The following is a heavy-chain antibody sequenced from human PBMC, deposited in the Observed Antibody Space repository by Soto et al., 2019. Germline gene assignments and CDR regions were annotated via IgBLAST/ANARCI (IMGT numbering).Heavy chain of an antibody. CDR1: GGTFSSYT. CDR2: IIPILGIA. Sequence: GASMKVSCKASGGTFSSYTISWVRQAPGQGLEWMGRIIPILGIANYAQKFQGRVTITADKSTSTAYMELSSLRSEDTAVYYCAREGAVLGHSDDYYYMDVWGKGTTVTVSS. CDR3: AREGAVLGHSDDYYYMDV. J-gene: IGHJ6*03. D-gene: IGHD2-8*01. V-gene: IGHV1-69*04.